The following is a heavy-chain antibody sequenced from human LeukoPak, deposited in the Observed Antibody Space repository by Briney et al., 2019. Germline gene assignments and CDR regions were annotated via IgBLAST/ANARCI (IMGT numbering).Heavy chain of an antibody. CDR2: INTNTGNP. V-gene: IGHV7-4-1*02. J-gene: IGHJ4*02. D-gene: IGHD1-26*01. Sequence: ASVKVSCKASGYTFTSYGISWVRQAPGQGLEWMGWINTNTGNPTYAQGFTGRFVFSLDTSVSTAYLQISSLKAEDTAVYYCAILGWELLSPFDYWGQGTLVTVSS. CDR1: GYTFTSYG. CDR3: AILGWELLSPFDY.